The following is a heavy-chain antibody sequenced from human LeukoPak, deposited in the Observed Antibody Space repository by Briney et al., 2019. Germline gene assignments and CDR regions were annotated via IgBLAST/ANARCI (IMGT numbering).Heavy chain of an antibody. Sequence: SLRLSCAASGFTFSSYGMHWVRQAPGKGLEWVAVIWYDGSNKYYADSVKGRFTISRDNAKNSLYLQMNSLRAEDTAVYYCARDNIVVVTAIPYYYYYGMDVWGQGTTVTVSS. V-gene: IGHV3-33*01. J-gene: IGHJ6*02. CDR3: ARDNIVVVTAIPYYYYYGMDV. CDR1: GFTFSSYG. CDR2: IWYDGSNK. D-gene: IGHD2-21*02.